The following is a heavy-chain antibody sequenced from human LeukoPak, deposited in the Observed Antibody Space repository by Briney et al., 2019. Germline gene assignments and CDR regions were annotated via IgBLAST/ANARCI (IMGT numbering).Heavy chain of an antibody. CDR3: AVHLPGDYLDR. Sequence: GASVKVSCKASGYAFNIYDINWVRQATGQGLEWMGWVNPDSGNTGFAQKFQGRVTMTRNTSITTAYMELSSLRFEDTAVYYCAVHLPGDYLDRWGQGTLVTVSS. CDR2: VNPDSGNT. CDR1: GYAFNIYD. J-gene: IGHJ4*02. V-gene: IGHV1-8*01.